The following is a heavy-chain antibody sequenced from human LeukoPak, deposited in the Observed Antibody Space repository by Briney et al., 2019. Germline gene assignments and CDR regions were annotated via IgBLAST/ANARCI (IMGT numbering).Heavy chain of an antibody. J-gene: IGHJ4*02. D-gene: IGHD5-12*01. CDR1: GGSLTGYF. CDR2: FYYSGST. CDR3: VRGANF. Sequence: SETLSLTCAVSGGSLTGYFWTWIRQPPGKGLEWIGHFYYSGSTYYNPSLESRVSISIDTSKTQFSLELNSVTGADTAVYHCVRGANFWGQGTLVTVSS. V-gene: IGHV4-59*01.